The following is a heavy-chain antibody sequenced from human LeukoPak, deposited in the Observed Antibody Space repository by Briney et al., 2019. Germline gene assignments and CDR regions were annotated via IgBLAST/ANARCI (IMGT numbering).Heavy chain of an antibody. V-gene: IGHV1-69*13. CDR3: AKNYGDYGWDAFVI. Sequence: GASVKFSCKASGGTFSSYAISWVRQAPGQGLEWMGGIIPIFGTANYAQKFQGRGTITADESTSTAYMELSSLRSEDTAVYYCAKNYGDYGWDAFVIWGQGTMVTVSS. D-gene: IGHD4-17*01. CDR1: GGTFSSYA. J-gene: IGHJ3*02. CDR2: IIPIFGTA.